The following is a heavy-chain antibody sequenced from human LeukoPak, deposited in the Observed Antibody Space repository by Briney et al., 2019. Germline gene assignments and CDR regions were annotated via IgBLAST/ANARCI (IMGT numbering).Heavy chain of an antibody. D-gene: IGHD3-10*01. Sequence: GGSLRLSCAASGFTVSSNYMSWVRQAPGKGLEWVSVIYSGGSTYYADSVKGRFTISRDNSKNTLYLQMNSLRAEDTAVYYCASGSGYGSGSYYGDWGQGTLVTVSS. CDR1: GFTVSSNY. CDR2: IYSGGST. J-gene: IGHJ4*02. CDR3: ASGSGYGSGSYYGD. V-gene: IGHV3-66*01.